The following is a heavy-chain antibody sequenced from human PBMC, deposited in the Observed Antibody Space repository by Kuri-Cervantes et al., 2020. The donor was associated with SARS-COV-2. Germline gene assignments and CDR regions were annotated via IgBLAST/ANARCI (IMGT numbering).Heavy chain of an antibody. Sequence: SETLSLTCAVYGGSFSGYYWSWIRQPPGKGLEWIGEINHSGSTNYNPSLKSRVTISVDTSKNQFSLKLSSVTAADTAVYYCARDVKQDHGGLYYWGQGTLVTVSS. D-gene: IGHD1-14*01. CDR2: INHSGST. CDR3: ARDVKQDHGGLYY. CDR1: GGSFSGYY. V-gene: IGHV4-34*01. J-gene: IGHJ4*02.